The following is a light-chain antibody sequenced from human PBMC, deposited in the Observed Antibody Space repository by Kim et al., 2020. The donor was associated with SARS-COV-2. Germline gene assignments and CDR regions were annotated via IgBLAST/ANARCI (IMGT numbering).Light chain of an antibody. V-gene: IGLV1-40*01. J-gene: IGLJ2*01. CDR3: QSYDSSLSVV. CDR2: GNS. CDR1: SSNIGPGYD. Sequence: GQRVTIACTGSSSNIGPGYDVHWYQQLPGTAPKPLIYGNSNRPSGVPDRFSGSKSGTSASLAITGLQAEDEADYYCQSYDSSLSVVFGGGTKLTVL.